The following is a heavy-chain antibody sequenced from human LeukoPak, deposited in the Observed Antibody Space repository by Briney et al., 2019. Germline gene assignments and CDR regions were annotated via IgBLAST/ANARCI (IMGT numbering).Heavy chain of an antibody. CDR1: GYTFTGCF. D-gene: IGHD5-18*01. Sequence: ASVKVSCKASGYTFTGCFIHYVRQAPGQGLEWMGWIDPNSDNIRYSETFKDRVTMTRDTSANTAYMELSWLRSDDTAVYYCARSAYNYGYVYFDHWGQGTLVTVSS. CDR3: ARSAYNYGYVYFDH. V-gene: IGHV1-2*02. J-gene: IGHJ4*02. CDR2: IDPNSDNI.